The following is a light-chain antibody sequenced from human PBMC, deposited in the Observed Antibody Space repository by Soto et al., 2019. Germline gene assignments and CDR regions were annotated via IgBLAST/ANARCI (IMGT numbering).Light chain of an antibody. CDR2: RAS. Sequence: TQSAATVSVSPAERATLSCRASQRIXSNLAWYQHKLGQAPRLFTVRASSRATGSPARFSGRGSVTEFTLTISSRHSLDSDVYYLQQYEKGPQTFGQGTKVDIK. CDR1: QRIXSN. CDR3: QQYEKGPQT. J-gene: IGKJ1*01. V-gene: IGKV3-15*01.